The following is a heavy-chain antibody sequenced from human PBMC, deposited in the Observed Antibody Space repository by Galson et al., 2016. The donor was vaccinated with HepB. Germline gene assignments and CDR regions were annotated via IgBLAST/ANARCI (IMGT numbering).Heavy chain of an antibody. V-gene: IGHV4-61*01. CDR3: AREIAVAGHDAFDI. J-gene: IGHJ3*02. CDR2: IYYSGST. D-gene: IGHD6-19*01. CDR1: GGSVSSGSYY. Sequence: ETLSLTCTVSGGSVSSGSYYWSWIRQPPGKGLEWIGYIYYSGSTNYNPSLKSRVTISVGTSKSQFSLKLSSVTAADTAVYYCAREIAVAGHDAFDIWGQGTMVTVSS.